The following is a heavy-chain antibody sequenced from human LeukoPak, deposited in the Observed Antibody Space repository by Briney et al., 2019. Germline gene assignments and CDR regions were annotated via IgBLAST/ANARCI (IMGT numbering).Heavy chain of an antibody. CDR3: ARAARPFSDSSCFDY. Sequence: SQTLSLTCAISGDSVPSNSAAWNWIRQSPSRGLEWLGRTYYRSKWYKDYPESLKSRITINPDTSKNQFALQLNSLTPEDTAVYYCARAARPFSDSSCFDYWGQGTLVTVSS. CDR2: TYYRSKWYK. V-gene: IGHV6-1*01. D-gene: IGHD3-22*01. CDR1: GDSVPSNSAA. J-gene: IGHJ4*02.